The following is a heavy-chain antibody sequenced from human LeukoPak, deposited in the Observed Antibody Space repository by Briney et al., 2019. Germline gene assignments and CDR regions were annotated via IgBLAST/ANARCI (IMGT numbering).Heavy chain of an antibody. D-gene: IGHD2/OR15-2a*01. J-gene: IGHJ5*02. CDR1: GGSISSYY. Sequence: SGTLSLTCTVSGGSISSYYWSRIRQPPGKGLEWIGYIYYSGTPNYNPTLKSRVTMSVDTSKNQFSLKLSSVTAADTAVCYCARHNCDSSRCSVNWFDPWGQGTLVTVSS. V-gene: IGHV4-59*08. CDR2: IYYSGTP. CDR3: ARHNCDSSRCSVNWFDP.